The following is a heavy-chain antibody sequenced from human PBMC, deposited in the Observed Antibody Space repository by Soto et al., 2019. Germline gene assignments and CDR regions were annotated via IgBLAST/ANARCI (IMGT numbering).Heavy chain of an antibody. CDR3: ARGTRALLWFGESTKQDY. Sequence: SETLSLTCAVYGGSFSGYYWSWIRQPPGKGLEWIGEINHSGSTNYNPSLKSRVTISVDTSKNQFSLKLSSVTAADTAVYYCARGTRALLWFGESTKQDYWGQGTLVTVSS. D-gene: IGHD3-10*01. J-gene: IGHJ4*02. V-gene: IGHV4-34*01. CDR1: GGSFSGYY. CDR2: INHSGST.